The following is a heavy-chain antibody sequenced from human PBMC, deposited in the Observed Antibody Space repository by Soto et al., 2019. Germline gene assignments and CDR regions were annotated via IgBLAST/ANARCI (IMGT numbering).Heavy chain of an antibody. D-gene: IGHD2-8*01. CDR2: ISAYNGNT. CDR1: GYTFTSYG. Sequence: ASVKVSCKASGYTFTSYGISWVRQAPGQGLEWMGWISAYNGNTNYAQKLQGRVTMTTDTSTSTAYMELRSLRSDDTAVYYCARDLYCTNGVCYGPDYWGQGTLVTVSS. V-gene: IGHV1-18*04. J-gene: IGHJ4*02. CDR3: ARDLYCTNGVCYGPDY.